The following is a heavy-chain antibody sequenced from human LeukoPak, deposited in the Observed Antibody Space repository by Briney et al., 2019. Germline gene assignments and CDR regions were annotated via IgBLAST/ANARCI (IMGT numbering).Heavy chain of an antibody. D-gene: IGHD2-15*01. CDR3: ARSSCSGGSCYWY. Sequence: PSETLSLTCTVSGGSISSNYWSWIRQPPGKGLEWIGFIYYTGSTNYNPSLKSRVTISVDTSKTQFSLKLSSVTAADTAVYYCARSSCSGGSCYWYWGRGTLVTVSS. J-gene: IGHJ4*02. CDR2: IYYTGST. V-gene: IGHV4-59*01. CDR1: GGSISSNY.